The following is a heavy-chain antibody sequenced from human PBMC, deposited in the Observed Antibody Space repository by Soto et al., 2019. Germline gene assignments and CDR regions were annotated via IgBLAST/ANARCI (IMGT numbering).Heavy chain of an antibody. CDR3: ARDAPSGSYWDYYYGMDV. CDR1: GFTVSSNY. J-gene: IGHJ6*02. CDR2: IYSGGST. Sequence: EVQLVESGGGLIQPGGSLRLSCAASGFTVSSNYMSWVRQAPGKGLEWVSVIYSGGSTYYADSVKGRFTISRDNSKNTLYLQMNSLRAEDTAVYYSARDAPSGSYWDYYYGMDVWGQGTTVTVSS. V-gene: IGHV3-53*01. D-gene: IGHD1-26*01.